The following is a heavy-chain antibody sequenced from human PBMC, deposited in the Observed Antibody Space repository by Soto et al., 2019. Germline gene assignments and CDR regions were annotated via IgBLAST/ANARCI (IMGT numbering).Heavy chain of an antibody. Sequence: GGSLRLSCAASGFTFSSYGMHWVRQAPGKGLEWVAVIWYDGSNKYYADSVKGRFTISRDNSKNTLYLQMNSLRAEDTAVYYCARDPDYGDYTDAFDIWGQGTMVTVSS. CDR3: ARDPDYGDYTDAFDI. J-gene: IGHJ3*02. V-gene: IGHV3-33*01. CDR2: IWYDGSNK. CDR1: GFTFSSYG. D-gene: IGHD4-17*01.